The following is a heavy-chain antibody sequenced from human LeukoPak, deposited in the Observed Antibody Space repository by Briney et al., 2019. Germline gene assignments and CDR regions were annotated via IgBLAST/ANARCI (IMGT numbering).Heavy chain of an antibody. CDR2: IKSKTAGGTT. D-gene: IGHD4-17*01. CDR1: GFTSSNAW. Sequence: GGSLRLSCAASGFTSSNAWMHWIRQPPGKGLEWVGRIKSKTAGGTTDYAAPVKGRFHISRDDSENMLYLQMNSLQTEDTALCYCFTYYGGGQGTLVTVSS. CDR3: FTYYG. V-gene: IGHV3-15*01. J-gene: IGHJ4*02.